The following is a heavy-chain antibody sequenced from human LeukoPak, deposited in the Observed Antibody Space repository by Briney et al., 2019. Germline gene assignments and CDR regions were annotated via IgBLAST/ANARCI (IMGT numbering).Heavy chain of an antibody. CDR2: ISAYNGNT. CDR1: GYTFTTYD. V-gene: IGHV1-18*01. CDR3: ARDTQNYYGSGTYPRIRYFDF. D-gene: IGHD3-10*01. Sequence: ASVRVSCKASGYTFTTYDISWVRQATGQGLEWMGWISAYNGNTNYAQKLQGRVSKTTDTSTSTVYMELRSLGSDDTAIYYCARDTQNYYGSGTYPRIRYFDFWGRGTLVTVSS. J-gene: IGHJ2*01.